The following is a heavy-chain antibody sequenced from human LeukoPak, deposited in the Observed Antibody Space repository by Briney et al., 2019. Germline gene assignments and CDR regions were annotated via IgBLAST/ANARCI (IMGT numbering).Heavy chain of an antibody. V-gene: IGHV4-4*07. CDR1: GGSISSYY. Sequence: SDTLSLTCTVSGGSISSYYWSWIRQPAGKGLEWIGRIYTSGSTIYNPSLKSRVTMSIDTSKNQFSLKLSSVTAADTAVYYCATRVRGFLEWLSERDAFDIWGQGTMVTVSS. CDR3: ATRVRGFLEWLSERDAFDI. CDR2: IYTSGST. J-gene: IGHJ3*02. D-gene: IGHD3-3*01.